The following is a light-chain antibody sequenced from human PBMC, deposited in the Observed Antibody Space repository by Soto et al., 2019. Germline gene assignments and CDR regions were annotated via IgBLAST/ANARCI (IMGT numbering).Light chain of an antibody. Sequence: QSVLTQPPSASGTPGQRVTISCSGSSSNIGSKTVNWYQQLPGTVPKLLIYNSYQRPSGVPYRFSGSKSGTSASLAISGLQSEDEADYYCAAWDASLNGYVFGTGTRSPS. V-gene: IGLV1-44*01. J-gene: IGLJ1*01. CDR2: NSY. CDR3: AAWDASLNGYV. CDR1: SSNIGSKT.